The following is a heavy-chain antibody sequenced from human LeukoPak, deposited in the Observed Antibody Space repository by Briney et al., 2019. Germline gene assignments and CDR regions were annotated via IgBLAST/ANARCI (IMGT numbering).Heavy chain of an antibody. V-gene: IGHV3-21*01. J-gene: IGHJ4*02. CDR1: GFTFSSYS. CDR2: ISSSSSYI. D-gene: IGHD6-6*01. CDR3: AREMSSSSGFDY. Sequence: GGSLRLSCAASGFTFSSYSMNCARPPPGEGLEWVSSISSSSSYIYYADSVKGRFTISRDNAKNSLYLQMNSLRAEDTAVYYCAREMSSSSGFDYWGQGTLVTVSS.